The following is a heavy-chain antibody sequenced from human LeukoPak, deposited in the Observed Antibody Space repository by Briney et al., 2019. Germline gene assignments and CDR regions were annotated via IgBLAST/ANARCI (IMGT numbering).Heavy chain of an antibody. CDR1: GFTFDDYA. CDR2: INGNSDRI. D-gene: IGHD3-22*01. CDR3: TKGNSGYYGPFDY. Sequence: GRSLRLSCAASGFTFDDYAMHWVRQAPGKGLEWVSGINGNSDRIGYADSVKGRFTISRDNAKKSLYLQMNSLRAEDTALYSCTKGNSGYYGPFDYWGQGTLVTVSS. J-gene: IGHJ4*02. V-gene: IGHV3-9*01.